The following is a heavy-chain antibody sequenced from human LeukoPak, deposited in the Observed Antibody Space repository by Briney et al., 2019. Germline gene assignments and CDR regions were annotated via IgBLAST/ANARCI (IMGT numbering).Heavy chain of an antibody. J-gene: IGHJ5*02. CDR3: ARDGGGSYYRPSPRGGWFDP. Sequence: ASVKVSCKASGYTFTSYYMHWVRQAPGQGLEWMGIINPSGGSTSYAQKFQGRVTMTRDMSTSTVYMELSSLRSEDTAVYYCARDGGGSYYRPSPRGGWFDPWGQGTLVTVSS. D-gene: IGHD1-26*01. V-gene: IGHV1-46*01. CDR2: INPSGGST. CDR1: GYTFTSYY.